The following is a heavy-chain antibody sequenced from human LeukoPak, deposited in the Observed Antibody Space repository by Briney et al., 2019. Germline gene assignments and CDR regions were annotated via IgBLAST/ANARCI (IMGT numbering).Heavy chain of an antibody. CDR3: AREVGRITIFGVAVNWFDP. V-gene: IGHV4-4*07. CDR2: IYTSGST. Sequence: PSETLSLTCTVSGGSISSYYWSWIRQPAGKGLEWIGRIYTSGSTNYNPSLKSRVTMSVDTSKNQFSLKLSSVTAADTAVYYCAREVGRITIFGVAVNWFDPWGQGTLVTVS. J-gene: IGHJ5*02. D-gene: IGHD3-3*01. CDR1: GGSISSYY.